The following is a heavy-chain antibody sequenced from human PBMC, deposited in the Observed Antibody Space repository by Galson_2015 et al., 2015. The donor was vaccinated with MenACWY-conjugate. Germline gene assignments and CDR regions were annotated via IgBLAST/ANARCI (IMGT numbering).Heavy chain of an antibody. CDR2: IYFSGST. J-gene: IGHJ1*01. CDR3: AGDQWGKWYLQH. CDR1: GGSIESRTFY. Sequence: SETLSLTCSVSGGSIESRTFYWGWIRQPPGKGLEWIGSIYFSGSTYYNSSLKSRVTISVDTSKNQFSLKVNSLTAADTAMYFCAGDQWGKWYLQHWGQGTLVTVSS. V-gene: IGHV4-39*07. D-gene: IGHD1-26*01.